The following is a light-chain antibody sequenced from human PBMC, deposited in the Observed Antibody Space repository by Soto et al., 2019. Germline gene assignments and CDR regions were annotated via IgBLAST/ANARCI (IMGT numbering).Light chain of an antibody. CDR3: AAWDDSLDVVV. Sequence: QSVLTQPPSASGTPGQRVTISCSGSSSNIGRNTVNWYQKLPGTAPKLLIYNDNQRPSGVPDRFSGSKSGTSASLAISGLQSEDETDYYCAAWDDSLDVVVFGGGTKVTVL. CDR1: SSNIGRNT. V-gene: IGLV1-44*01. CDR2: NDN. J-gene: IGLJ2*01.